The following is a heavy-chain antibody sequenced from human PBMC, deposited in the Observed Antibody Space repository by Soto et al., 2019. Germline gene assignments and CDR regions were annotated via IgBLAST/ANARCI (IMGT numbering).Heavy chain of an antibody. V-gene: IGHV4-4*02. Sequence: SETLSLTCSVSGCSISSSNWWSWVRQPPGKGLEWIGEIYHSGSTNYNPSLKSRVTISVDKSKNQFSLKLSSVTAADTAVYYCARDLTREVTMVRGVTRSDYWGQGTLVTVSS. D-gene: IGHD3-10*01. CDR2: IYHSGST. CDR3: ARDLTREVTMVRGVTRSDY. CDR1: GCSISSSNW. J-gene: IGHJ4*02.